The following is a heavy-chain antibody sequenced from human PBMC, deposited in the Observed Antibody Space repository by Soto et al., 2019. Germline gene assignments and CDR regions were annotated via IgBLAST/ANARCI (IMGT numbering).Heavy chain of an antibody. V-gene: IGHV3-23*01. CDR3: AKAGIYDSSGYYLDWFDP. CDR1: GFTFSSYA. Sequence: EVQLLESGGGLVQPGGSLRLSCAASGFTFSSYAMSWVRQAPGKGLEWVSAISGSGGSTYYADSVKGRFTISRDNSKNTLYLQMNRLRAEDTAVYYCAKAGIYDSSGYYLDWFDPWGQGTLVTVSS. D-gene: IGHD3-22*01. CDR2: ISGSGGST. J-gene: IGHJ5*02.